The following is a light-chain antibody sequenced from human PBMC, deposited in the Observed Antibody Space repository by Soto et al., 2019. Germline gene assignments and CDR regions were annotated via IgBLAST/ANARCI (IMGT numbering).Light chain of an antibody. V-gene: IGKV2-28*01. CDR1: QSLLYGNGYKY. CDR3: IQATQFPWT. J-gene: IGKJ1*01. CDR2: LGS. Sequence: DIVMTQSPLSLSVTPGEPASISCRSSQSLLYGNGYKYLDWYLQKPGQSPQLLIYLGSNRASGVPDRFSGSGSGTEYTLKISRVEADDVGLYFCIQATQFPWTFGQGTRVDIK.